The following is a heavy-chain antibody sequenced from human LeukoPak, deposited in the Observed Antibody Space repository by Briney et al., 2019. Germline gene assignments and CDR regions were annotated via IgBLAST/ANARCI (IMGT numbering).Heavy chain of an antibody. CDR1: GGSISGDY. CDR2: IFYTGTT. D-gene: IGHD2-21*01. CDR3: ARVISHGYSDS. Sequence: PSETLSLTCSVSGGSISGDYWSWIRQPPGKGLEWIGYIFYTGTTKYNPSLKSRATISVDMSKNQFSLKLTSVTAADTAVYYCARVISHGYSDSWGQGTLVTVSS. J-gene: IGHJ4*02. V-gene: IGHV4-59*01.